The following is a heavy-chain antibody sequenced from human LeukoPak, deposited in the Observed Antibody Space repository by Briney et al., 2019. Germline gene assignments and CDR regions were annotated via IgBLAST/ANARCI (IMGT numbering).Heavy chain of an antibody. CDR3: AREVYCSSTSCYTGYFQH. J-gene: IGHJ1*01. Sequence: GGSLRLSCAASGFTFSDYYMSWIRQAPGKGLEWVANIKQDGSEKYYVDSVKGRFTISRDNAKNSLYLQMNSLRAEDTAVYYCAREVYCSSTSCYTGYFQHWGQGTLVTVSS. D-gene: IGHD2-2*02. CDR2: IKQDGSEK. V-gene: IGHV3-7*01. CDR1: GFTFSDYY.